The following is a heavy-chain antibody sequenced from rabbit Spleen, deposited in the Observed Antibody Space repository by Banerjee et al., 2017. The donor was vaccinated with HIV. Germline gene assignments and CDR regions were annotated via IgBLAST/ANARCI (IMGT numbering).Heavy chain of an antibody. CDR2: IDTSYGHT. Sequence: QEQLEESGGDLVKPGASLTLTCTASGFSFSSYYVCWVRQAPGKGLEWIACIDTSYGHTAYASWAKGRFTISKTSSITVTLQMTSLTAADTATYFCARDLVAVIGWNFNLWGPGTLVTVS. V-gene: IGHV1S45*01. J-gene: IGHJ4*01. CDR1: GFSFSSYYV. D-gene: IGHD1-1*01. CDR3: ARDLVAVIGWNFNL.